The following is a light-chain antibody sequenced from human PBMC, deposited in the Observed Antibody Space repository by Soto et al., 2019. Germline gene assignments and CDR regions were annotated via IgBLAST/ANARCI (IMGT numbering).Light chain of an antibody. Sequence: DIQMTQSPDSLAVSLGERATINCKSSQSVLYSSTNNNYLAWHQQKPGQPPKLLIYWASTRESGVPDRFSGSGSGTDFTLTISSLQAEDVAVYYCQQYYSIPPSFGGGTKVEIK. CDR2: WAS. CDR3: QQYYSIPPS. V-gene: IGKV4-1*01. J-gene: IGKJ4*01. CDR1: QSVLYSSTNNNY.